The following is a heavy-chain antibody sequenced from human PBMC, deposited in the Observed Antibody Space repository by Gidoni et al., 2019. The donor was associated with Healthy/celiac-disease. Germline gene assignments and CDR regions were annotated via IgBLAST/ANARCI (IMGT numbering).Heavy chain of an antibody. D-gene: IGHD3-10*01. CDR2: IIPIFGTA. Sequence: QVQLVQSGAEVKKPGSSVKVSCKASGGTFSSFAISWVRQAPGQGLEWMGGIIPIFGTANYAQKFQGRVTITADKSTSTAYMELSSLRSEDTAVYYCARLLWFGELPREAYFDYWGQGTLVTVSS. V-gene: IGHV1-69*06. CDR3: ARLLWFGELPREAYFDY. J-gene: IGHJ4*02. CDR1: GGTFSSFA.